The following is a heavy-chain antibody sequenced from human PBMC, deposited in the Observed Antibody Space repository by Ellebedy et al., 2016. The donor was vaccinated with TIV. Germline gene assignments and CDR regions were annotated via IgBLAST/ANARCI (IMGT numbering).Heavy chain of an antibody. CDR2: ISSGSGVI. D-gene: IGHD6-13*01. CDR3: ARDLGTSTWSKQFDF. CDR1: GFTFSTYN. Sequence: GGSLRLSXAASGFTFSTYNMNWVRQAPGKGPEWVSYISSGSGVIYYADSLKGRFTISRDNARNSLYLQMNSLRDEDTAVYYCARDLGTSTWSKQFDFWGQGTLVTVSS. J-gene: IGHJ4*02. V-gene: IGHV3-48*02.